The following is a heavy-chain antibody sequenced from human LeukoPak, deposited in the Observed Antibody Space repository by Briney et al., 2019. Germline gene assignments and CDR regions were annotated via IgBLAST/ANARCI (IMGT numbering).Heavy chain of an antibody. CDR2: ITSSSSYI. Sequence: PGGSLRLSCAASGFTFSSYSMNWVRQAPGKGLEWVSSITSSSSYIYYADSVKGRFTISRDNAKNSLYLQMNSLRAEDTAVYYCARGATVLRYFDWSPQFTDYWGQGTLVTVSS. D-gene: IGHD3-9*01. CDR3: ARGATVLRYFDWSPQFTDY. CDR1: GFTFSSYS. J-gene: IGHJ4*02. V-gene: IGHV3-21*01.